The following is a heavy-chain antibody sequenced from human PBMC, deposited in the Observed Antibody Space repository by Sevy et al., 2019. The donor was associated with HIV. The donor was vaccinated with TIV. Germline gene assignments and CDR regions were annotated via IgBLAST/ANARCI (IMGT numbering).Heavy chain of an antibody. Sequence: GGSLRLSCAASGFTFSSYGMHWVRQAPGKGLEWVVVISYDGSNKYYADSVKGRFTISRDNSKNTLYLQMNSLRAEDTAVYYCAKDLSSSHYYYGMDVWGQGTTVTVSS. CDR3: AKDLSSSHYYYGMDV. J-gene: IGHJ6*02. V-gene: IGHV3-30*18. D-gene: IGHD6-6*01. CDR2: ISYDGSNK. CDR1: GFTFSSYG.